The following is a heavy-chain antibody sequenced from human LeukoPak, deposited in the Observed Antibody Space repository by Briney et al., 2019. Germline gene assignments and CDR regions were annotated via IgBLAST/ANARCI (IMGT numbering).Heavy chain of an antibody. J-gene: IGHJ4*02. CDR2: ISSSSSYI. CDR3: AREQGYSSSYDY. Sequence: GGSLRLSCAASGVTFSSYSMNWVRQAPGKGLEWVSSISSSSSYIYYADSVKGRFTISRDKAKNSLYLQMNSLRAEDTAVYYCAREQGYSSSYDYWGQGTLVTVSS. V-gene: IGHV3-21*01. D-gene: IGHD6-6*01. CDR1: GVTFSSYS.